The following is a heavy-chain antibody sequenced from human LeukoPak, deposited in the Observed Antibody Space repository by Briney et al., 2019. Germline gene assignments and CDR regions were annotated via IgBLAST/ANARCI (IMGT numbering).Heavy chain of an antibody. CDR2: IRYDGSNK. V-gene: IGHV3-30*02. CDR1: GFTFSSYA. CDR3: ANLLTVDTALIRSFDY. D-gene: IGHD5-18*01. J-gene: IGHJ4*02. Sequence: PGGSLRLSCAASGFTFSSYAMSWVRQAPGKGLEWVAFIRYDGSNKDYAGSVKGRFTISRDNSKNTLYLQMKSLRAENTAVYYCANLLTVDTALIRSFDYWGQGTLVTVSS.